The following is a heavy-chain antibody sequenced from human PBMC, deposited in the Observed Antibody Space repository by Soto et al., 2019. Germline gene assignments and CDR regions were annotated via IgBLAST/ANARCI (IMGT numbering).Heavy chain of an antibody. J-gene: IGHJ5*02. CDR3: AIGRSIQYESSPPPKFDP. D-gene: IGHD2-8*01. CDR2: IGTIRDT. V-gene: IGHV3-13*01. Sequence: EVQLVESGGGLVQPGGSLRLYCAASGFTFSTYDMPWVRQATGKGLEWVSAIGTIRDTYYLDSVKGRFTISRENAKNSVYLQMNSLRAGDTAVYYCAIGRSIQYESSPPPKFDPWGRGTLVTVSS. CDR1: GFTFSTYD.